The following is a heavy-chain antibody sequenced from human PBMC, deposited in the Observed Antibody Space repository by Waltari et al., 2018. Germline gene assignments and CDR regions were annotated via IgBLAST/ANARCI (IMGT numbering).Heavy chain of an antibody. CDR2: IKSKTDGGTT. V-gene: IGHV3-15*01. D-gene: IGHD1-26*01. CDR1: GFTFSNAW. Sequence: EVQLVESGGGLVKPGGSLRLSCAASGFTFSNAWMRWVRPAPGKGLEWVGRIKSKTDGGTTDNAAPVKGRFTISRDDSKNTLYLQMNSLKTEDTAVYYCTTGLWELSWYYGMDVWGQGTTVTVSS. J-gene: IGHJ6*02. CDR3: TTGLWELSWYYGMDV.